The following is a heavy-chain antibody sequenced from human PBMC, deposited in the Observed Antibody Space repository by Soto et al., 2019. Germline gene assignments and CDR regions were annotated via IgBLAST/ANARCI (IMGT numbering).Heavy chain of an antibody. CDR1: EFTFSTYA. CDR2: ISANGAVT. V-gene: IGHV3-23*01. CDR3: ARIAATNGLDY. D-gene: IGHD2-8*01. J-gene: IGHJ4*02. Sequence: EVQLLESGGCLVQPGGSLRLSCTPSEFTFSTYAMSWVRQAPGKGLEWVSSISANGAVTVHADSVKGRFTTSKDNSKNTLYLQMNSLRVEDTAVYYCARIAATNGLDYWGQGTLVTVSS.